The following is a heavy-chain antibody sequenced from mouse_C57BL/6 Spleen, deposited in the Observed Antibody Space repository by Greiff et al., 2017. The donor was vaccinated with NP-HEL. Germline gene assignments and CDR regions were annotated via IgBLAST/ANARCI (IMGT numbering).Heavy chain of an antibody. D-gene: IGHD4-1*01. CDR2: IDPENGDT. CDR1: GFNIKDDY. Sequence: EVQLQQSGAELVRPGASVKLSCTASGFNIKDDYMHWVKQRPEQGLEWIGWIDPENGDTEYASKFQGKATITADTSSTTSYLQLSSLTSEDTAVYYCTTLVWDVDYWGQGTTLTVSS. CDR3: TTLVWDVDY. J-gene: IGHJ2*01. V-gene: IGHV14-4*01.